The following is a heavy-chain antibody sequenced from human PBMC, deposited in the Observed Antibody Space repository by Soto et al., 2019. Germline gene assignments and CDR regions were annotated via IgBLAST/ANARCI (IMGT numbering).Heavy chain of an antibody. CDR2: ISPISDTT. Sequence: ASVKVSCKASGGTFSSYIINRVRQAPGHGSEWMGRISPISDTTDYARKFQGRVSFSADTSASTAYLELSSLRSESTAVYYCAIDPNDSSAYYHHYYYGMDVWGQGTTVTVSS. D-gene: IGHD3-22*01. V-gene: IGHV1-69*08. CDR3: AIDPNDSSAYYHHYYYGMDV. J-gene: IGHJ6*02. CDR1: GGTFSSYI.